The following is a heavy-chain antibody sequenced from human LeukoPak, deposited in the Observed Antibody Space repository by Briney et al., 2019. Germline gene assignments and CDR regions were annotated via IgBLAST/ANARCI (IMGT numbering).Heavy chain of an antibody. Sequence: SETLSLTCAVYGGSFSGYYWSWICQPPGKGLEWIGEINHSGSTNYNPSLKSRVTISVDTSKNQFSLKLSSVTAADTAVYYCARGSGYYYDTSGRDYWGQGTLVTVSS. D-gene: IGHD3-22*01. CDR2: INHSGST. CDR3: ARGSGYYYDTSGRDY. J-gene: IGHJ4*02. V-gene: IGHV4-34*01. CDR1: GGSFSGYY.